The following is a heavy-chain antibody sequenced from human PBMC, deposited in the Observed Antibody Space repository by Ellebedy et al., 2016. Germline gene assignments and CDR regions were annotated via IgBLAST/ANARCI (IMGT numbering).Heavy chain of an antibody. CDR1: GGSFSGYY. J-gene: IGHJ5*02. CDR3: AAWGGNSLP. V-gene: IGHV4-34*01. Sequence: SETLSLTXAVYGGSFSGYYWSWIRQPPGKGLEWIGEINHSGSTNYNPSLKSRVTISVDTSKNQFSLKLSSVTAADTAVYYCAAWGGNSLPWGQGTLVTVSS. CDR2: INHSGST. D-gene: IGHD4-23*01.